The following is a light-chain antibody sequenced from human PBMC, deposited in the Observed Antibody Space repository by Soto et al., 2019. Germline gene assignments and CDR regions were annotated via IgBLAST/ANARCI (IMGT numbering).Light chain of an antibody. Sequence: EIVLTQSPATLALSPGERANISCRASQSVTTYLAWYQQKPGQAPRLLIYDASDRATGIPARFSGSGSGTEFTLTISRLKPDDFATHYCQQYNSYWTFGQGT. CDR1: QSVTTY. J-gene: IGKJ1*01. V-gene: IGKV3-11*01. CDR2: DAS. CDR3: QQYNSYWT.